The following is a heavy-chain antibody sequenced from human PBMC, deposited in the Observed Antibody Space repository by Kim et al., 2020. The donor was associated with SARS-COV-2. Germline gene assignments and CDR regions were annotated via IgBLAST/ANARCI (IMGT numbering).Heavy chain of an antibody. D-gene: IGHD5-12*01. CDR1: GFTFSSYG. CDR2: ISYDGSNK. J-gene: IGHJ4*02. Sequence: GGSLRLSCAASGFTFSSYGMHWVRQAPGKGLEWVAVISYDGSNKYYADSVKGRFTISRDNSKNTLYLQMNSLRAEDTAVYYCAKGNSGYDYHFDYWGQGTLVTVSS. CDR3: AKGNSGYDYHFDY. V-gene: IGHV3-30*18.